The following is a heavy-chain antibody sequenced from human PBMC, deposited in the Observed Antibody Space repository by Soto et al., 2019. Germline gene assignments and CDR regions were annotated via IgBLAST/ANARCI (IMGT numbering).Heavy chain of an antibody. J-gene: IGHJ4*02. CDR3: ARDNSGVVDY. CDR1: GGSISSGGYS. V-gene: IGHV4-30-2*01. Sequence: SETLSVTCAVSGGSISSGGYSWIWIRQPPGKGLEWIGYIYHSGSTYYNPSLKSRVTISVDRSKNQFSLKLSPVTAADTAVYYCARDNSGVVDYWGQGTLVTVSS. D-gene: IGHD7-27*01. CDR2: IYHSGST.